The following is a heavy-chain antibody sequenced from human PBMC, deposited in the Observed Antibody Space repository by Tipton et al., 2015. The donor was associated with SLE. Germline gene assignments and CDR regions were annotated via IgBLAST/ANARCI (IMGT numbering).Heavy chain of an antibody. CDR1: GASISGYY. CDR2: IYYSGNT. Sequence: TLSLTCTVSGASISGYYWSWIRQPPGKGLEWIGYIYYSGNTNYNPSLKSRVTISVDTSKNQFSLKLSSVTAADTAVYYCARGYQLPLGPYYYYYMDVWGKGTTVTVSS. CDR3: ARGYQLPLGPYYYYYMDV. J-gene: IGHJ6*03. D-gene: IGHD2-2*01. V-gene: IGHV4-59*01.